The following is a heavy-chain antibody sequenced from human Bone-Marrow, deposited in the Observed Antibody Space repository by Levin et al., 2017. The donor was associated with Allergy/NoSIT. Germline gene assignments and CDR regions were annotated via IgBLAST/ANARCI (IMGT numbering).Heavy chain of an antibody. CDR1: GGSIINYY. J-gene: IGHJ6*02. CDR2: IYYTGKT. Sequence: ASETLSLTCTVSGGSIINYYWTWIRQAPGKGLEWIAFIYYTGKTAYSPSLQSRVTISVDTSKNQLSLTLRSLTAADTATYYCARTPPRLDTYNYYGMDVWGQGTSVTVSS. V-gene: IGHV4-59*01. D-gene: IGHD5-12*01. CDR3: ARTPPRLDTYNYYGMDV.